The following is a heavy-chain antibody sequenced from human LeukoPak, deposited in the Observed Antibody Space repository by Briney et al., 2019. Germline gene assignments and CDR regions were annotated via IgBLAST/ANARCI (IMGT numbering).Heavy chain of an antibody. D-gene: IGHD4-17*01. CDR1: GGSFRGYY. V-gene: IGHV4-34*01. J-gene: IGHJ4*02. CDR2: INHSGST. CDR3: ARQHDGAELDY. Sequence: PSETLSLTCAVYGGSFRGYYCSWIRQPPGKGLEWIGEINHSGSTNYNPSLKSRVTISVDTSKNQFSLKLSSVTAADTAVYYCARQHDGAELDYWGQGTLVTVSS.